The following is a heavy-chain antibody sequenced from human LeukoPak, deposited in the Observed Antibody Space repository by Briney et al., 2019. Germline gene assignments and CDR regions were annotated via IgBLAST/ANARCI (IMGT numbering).Heavy chain of an antibody. D-gene: IGHD6-19*01. V-gene: IGHV3-23*01. CDR2: ISGSGDNT. CDR3: AKDVPVLASSSSGWSRGMDV. CDR1: GFTFSSYA. J-gene: IGHJ6*02. Sequence: PGGSLRLSCAASGFTFSSYAMSWVRQAPGKGLEWVSVISGSGDNTYYAVSVRGRFTISRDNSKNTLCLQMNSLRAEDSAVYYCAKDVPVLASSSSGWSRGMDVWGQGTTVTVSS.